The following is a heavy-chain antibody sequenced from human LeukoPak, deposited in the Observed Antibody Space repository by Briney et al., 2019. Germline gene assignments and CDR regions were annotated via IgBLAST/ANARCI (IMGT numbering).Heavy chain of an antibody. CDR2: FSWYSGSI. CDR3: ATGTAVNHSSFDY. CDR1: GFTFDYYA. D-gene: IGHD1-14*01. J-gene: IGHJ4*02. Sequence: GGSKRLFCAASGFTFDYYAMRWVRLAPGKGLEWVLVFSWYSGSIGCADSVEGGFTISRDNPKNSVYLQRNSLRAEDTALYYCATGTAVNHSSFDYWGQGTLVTVSS. V-gene: IGHV3-9*01.